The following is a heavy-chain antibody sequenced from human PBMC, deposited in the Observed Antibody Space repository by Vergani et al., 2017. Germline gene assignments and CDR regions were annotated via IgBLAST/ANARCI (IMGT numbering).Heavy chain of an antibody. CDR1: GFTFSSYW. CDR3: ARSRYCSITSCYRAQRGASYAFVL. Sequence: EVQLVESGGGLVQPGGSLRLSCAASGFTFSSYWMSWVRQAPGKGLEWVANIKQDGSEKYYVDSVKGRFTISRDNAKNSLYLQMNSRRAEDTAVYYCARSRYCSITSCYRAQRGASYAFVLWGQATMVTVSS. CDR2: IKQDGSEK. J-gene: IGHJ3*01. V-gene: IGHV3-7*01. D-gene: IGHD2-2*02.